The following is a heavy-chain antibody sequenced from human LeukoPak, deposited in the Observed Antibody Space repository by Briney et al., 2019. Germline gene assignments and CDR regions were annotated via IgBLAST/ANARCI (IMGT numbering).Heavy chain of an antibody. CDR1: GFTFSSYW. D-gene: IGHD4-17*01. Sequence: PGGSLRLSCAASGFTFSSYWMHWVRQAPGKGLVWVSRINSDGSSTSYADSVKGRFTISRDNAKNSLYLQVNSLRAEDTAVYYCARVFFSGRRVGPTTVTTFSRYYFDYWGQGTLVTVSS. CDR3: ARVFFSGRRVGPTTVTTFSRYYFDY. V-gene: IGHV3-74*01. CDR2: INSDGSST. J-gene: IGHJ4*02.